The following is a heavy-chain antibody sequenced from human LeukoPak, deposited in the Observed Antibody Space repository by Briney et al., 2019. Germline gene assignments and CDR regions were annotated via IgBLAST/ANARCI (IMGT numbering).Heavy chain of an antibody. D-gene: IGHD2-15*01. J-gene: IGHJ4*02. V-gene: IGHV3-23*01. CDR1: GFTFSSYA. CDR2: ISGSGGST. CDR3: AKGSGGSVGDFDY. Sequence: PGGSLRLSCAASGFTFSSYAMSWVRQAPGKGLEWVSAISGSGGSTYYADSVKGRLTISRDNSKNTLYLQMNSLRAEDTAVYSCAKGSGGSVGDFDYWGQGTLVTVSS.